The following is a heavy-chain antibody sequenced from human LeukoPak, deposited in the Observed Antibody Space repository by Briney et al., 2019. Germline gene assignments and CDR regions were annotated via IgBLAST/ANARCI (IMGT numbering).Heavy chain of an antibody. CDR2: INAGNGNT. CDR3: ARELGWYDSSGYHAFDI. CDR1: GYTFTSYA. V-gene: IGHV1-3*01. D-gene: IGHD3-22*01. Sequence: ASVKVSCKASGYTFTSYAMHWVRQAPGQRLEWMGWINAGNGNTKYSQKFQGRATITRDTSASTAYMELSSLRSEDTAVYYCARELGWYDSSGYHAFDIWGQGTMVTVSS. J-gene: IGHJ3*02.